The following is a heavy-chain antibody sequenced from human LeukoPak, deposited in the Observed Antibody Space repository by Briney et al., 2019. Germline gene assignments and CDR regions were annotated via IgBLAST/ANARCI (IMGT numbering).Heavy chain of an antibody. V-gene: IGHV3-7*01. CDR2: IKTDGSEK. D-gene: IGHD3-10*01. Sequence: PGGSLRLSCAVSGFSFSNYWMTWVRQAPGKGLEWVANIKTDGSEKYYVDSVKGRFTISRDNAKNSLYLQMNSLRAEDTAVYYCARDWNGSGSPNDFWGQGTLVTVSS. J-gene: IGHJ4*02. CDR1: GFSFSNYW. CDR3: ARDWNGSGSPNDF.